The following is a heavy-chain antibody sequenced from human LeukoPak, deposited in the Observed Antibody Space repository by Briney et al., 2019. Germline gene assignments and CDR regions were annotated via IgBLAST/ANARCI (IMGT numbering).Heavy chain of an antibody. CDR2: IWYDGSNK. D-gene: IGHD1-26*01. CDR1: GFIFSNYG. CDR3: ARVIFSRYSGSRYYFDY. V-gene: IGHV3-33*03. J-gene: IGHJ4*02. Sequence: GGSLRLSCAASGFIFSNYGMHWVRQAPGKGLEWVAVIWYDGSNKYYADSVKGRFTISRDNAKNSLYLQMNSLRAEDTAVYYCARVIFSRYSGSRYYFDYWGQGTLVTVSS.